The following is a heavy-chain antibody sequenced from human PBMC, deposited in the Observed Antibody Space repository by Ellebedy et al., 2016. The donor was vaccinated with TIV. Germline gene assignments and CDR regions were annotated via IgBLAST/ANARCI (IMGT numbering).Heavy chain of an antibody. CDR3: AKTLGYCRSSGCYIYGLDV. Sequence: PGGSLRLSCATSGFSVSGMHWVRQAPGKGLEWVAFIRSDGTTKYYTDSVKGRFTISRDSSKNTLDLQMNSLRAEDTALYYCAKTLGYCRSSGCYIYGLDVWGRGTTVTVSS. CDR2: IRSDGTTK. D-gene: IGHD2-2*02. J-gene: IGHJ6*02. CDR1: GFSVSG. V-gene: IGHV3-30*02.